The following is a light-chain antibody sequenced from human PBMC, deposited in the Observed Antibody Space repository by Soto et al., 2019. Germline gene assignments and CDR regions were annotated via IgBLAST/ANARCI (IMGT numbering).Light chain of an antibody. CDR1: SSNIGSNT. CDR2: ANS. CDR3: ASWDDNLNGTV. Sequence: QSALTPPPSASGTPGQRVTISCSGISSNIGSNTVNWYQQLPGTAPKLLIHANSQRTSGVPDRFSDSKSGTSASLAISALPSEDEADYYCASWDDNLNGTVFGRGTKVTVL. J-gene: IGLJ2*01. V-gene: IGLV1-44*01.